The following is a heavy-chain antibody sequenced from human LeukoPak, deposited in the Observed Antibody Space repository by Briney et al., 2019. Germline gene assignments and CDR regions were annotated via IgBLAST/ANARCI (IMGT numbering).Heavy chain of an antibody. Sequence: GGSLRLSCAASGFTFSSYWMRWVRQAPGKGLVWVSRINSDGSSTSYADSVKGRFTISRDNAKNTLYLQMNSLRAEDTAVYYCARDLMEVTAQWGGWFDPWGQGTLVTVSS. CDR1: GFTFSSYW. CDR2: INSDGSST. V-gene: IGHV3-74*01. CDR3: ARDLMEVTAQWGGWFDP. D-gene: IGHD2-21*02. J-gene: IGHJ5*02.